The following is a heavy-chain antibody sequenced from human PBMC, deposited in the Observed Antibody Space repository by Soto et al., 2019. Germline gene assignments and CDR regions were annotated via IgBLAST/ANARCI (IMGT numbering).Heavy chain of an antibody. J-gene: IGHJ4*02. CDR2: ISAYNGAT. V-gene: IGHV1-18*01. D-gene: IGHD6-19*01. CDR1: GYTFASFG. Sequence: QVQLVQSGGEVKTPGASVKDSCTASGYTFASFGVTWVRQAPGQGLEWVGWISAYNGATHYAQKFQGRVTLTTDTSTNTVSLELRSLKADDTALYYCVRDDIAVSGATPDYWGQGTLVTVSS. CDR3: VRDDIAVSGATPDY.